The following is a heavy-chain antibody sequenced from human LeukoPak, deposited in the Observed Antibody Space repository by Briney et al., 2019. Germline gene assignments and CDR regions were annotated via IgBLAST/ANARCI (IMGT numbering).Heavy chain of an antibody. D-gene: IGHD3-3*01. CDR1: GYTFTSYY. CDR3: ARGTTLHYYASWSGYYSRGVMGYFDY. Sequence: ASVKVSCKASGYTFTSYYMHWVRQAPGQGLEWMGIINPSGGSTSYAQKFQGRVTMTRDTSTSTVYMELSSLRSEDTAVYYCARGTTLHYYASWSGYYSRGVMGYFDYWGQGTLVTVSS. J-gene: IGHJ4*02. V-gene: IGHV1-46*01. CDR2: INPSGGST.